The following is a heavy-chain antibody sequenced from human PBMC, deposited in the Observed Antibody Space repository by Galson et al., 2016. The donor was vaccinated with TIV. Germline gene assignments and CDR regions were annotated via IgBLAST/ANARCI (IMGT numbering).Heavy chain of an antibody. CDR3: VRAWAKRDSY. CDR1: GFTFSSFW. V-gene: IGHV3-7*03. D-gene: IGHD7-27*01. CDR2: IKQDDSEI. Sequence: SLRLSCAGSGFTFSSFWMIWIRQAPGKGLEWVANIKQDDSEIYYADSVKGRFTISRDNARNSVYLQMNSLTVEDTAVYYCVRAWAKRDSYWGQGTLVTVSS. J-gene: IGHJ4*02.